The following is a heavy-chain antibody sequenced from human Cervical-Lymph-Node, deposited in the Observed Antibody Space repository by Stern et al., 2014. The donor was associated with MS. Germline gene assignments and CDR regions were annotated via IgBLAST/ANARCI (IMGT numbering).Heavy chain of an antibody. CDR1: GYNFTSYH. V-gene: IGHV1-46*01. J-gene: IGHJ6*02. Sequence: VQLEESGAEVKKPGASVKVSCKASGYNFTSYHIHRVRQAPGQGLEWMGIINPTDGRANYAQKFQGRVTMTRNTSTTTVHMEVSSLRPEDTALYYCARDLMYDIENYSYYGLDVWGQGTTVTVSS. CDR3: ARDLMYDIENYSYYGLDV. CDR2: INPTDGRA. D-gene: IGHD1-1*01.